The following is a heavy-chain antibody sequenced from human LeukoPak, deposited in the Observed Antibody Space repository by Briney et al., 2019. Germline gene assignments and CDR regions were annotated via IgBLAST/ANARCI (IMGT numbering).Heavy chain of an antibody. CDR3: ARGSCGYGDCYRALNI. V-gene: IGHV3-13*01. CDR2: IHTAGDT. D-gene: IGHD2-21*02. J-gene: IGHJ3*02. CDR1: GFTFSNYD. Sequence: GGSLRLSCAASGFTFSNYDMHWVRQATGEGLEWVSSIHTAGDTHYSGSAKGRFIISRENVRNSLYLQMNSLRAEDTAVYYCARGSCGYGDCYRALNIWGQGTIVTVSS.